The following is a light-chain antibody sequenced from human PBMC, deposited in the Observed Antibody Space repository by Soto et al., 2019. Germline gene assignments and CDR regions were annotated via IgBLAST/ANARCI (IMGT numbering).Light chain of an antibody. J-gene: IGKJ5*01. CDR1: QSVSSN. Sequence: EIVMTQSPATLSVSLVERATLSCRASQSVSSNLAWYQQKPGQAPRLLIYDASNRATDIPARFSGSGSGTDFTLTISSLEPEDFAVYYCQQRSNWPPSITFGQGTRLEI. CDR2: DAS. V-gene: IGKV3-11*01. CDR3: QQRSNWPPSIT.